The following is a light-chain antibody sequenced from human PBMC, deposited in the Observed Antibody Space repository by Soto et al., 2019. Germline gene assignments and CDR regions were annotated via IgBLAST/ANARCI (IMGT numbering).Light chain of an antibody. CDR3: QQYNDWSSS. J-gene: IGKJ2*03. CDR1: QSVTNF. V-gene: IGKV1-5*01. CDR2: DAS. Sequence: DIQMTQAPSTLKASVGDRVTITCRASQSVTNFLAWYQQKPGKAPKPLIYDASTLEDGVPSRFSGSGCGTQLTLNISSVQPDSYANYYFQQYNDWSSSFGQGKKREIK.